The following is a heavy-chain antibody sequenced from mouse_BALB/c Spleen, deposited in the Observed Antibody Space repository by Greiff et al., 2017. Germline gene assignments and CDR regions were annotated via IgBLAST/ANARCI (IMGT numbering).Heavy chain of an antibody. J-gene: IGHJ4*01. V-gene: IGHV5-6-5*01. CDR1: GFTFSSYA. Sequence: DVKLVESGGGLVKPGGSLKLSCAASGFTFSSYAMSWVRQTPEKRLEWVASISSGGSTYYPDSVKGRFTISRDNARNILYLQMSSLRSEDTAMYYCARGGIRPDYYAMDYWGQGTSVTVSS. D-gene: IGHD2-4*01. CDR3: ARGGIRPDYYAMDY. CDR2: ISSGGST.